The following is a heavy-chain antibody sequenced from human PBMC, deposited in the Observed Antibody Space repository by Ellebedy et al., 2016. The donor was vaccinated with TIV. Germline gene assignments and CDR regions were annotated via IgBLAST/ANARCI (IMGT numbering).Heavy chain of an antibody. D-gene: IGHD3-9*01. CDR1: GFTFNTYA. CDR2: IWHDGSDQ. V-gene: IGHV3-33*01. Sequence: GGSLRLXCAASGFTFNTYAMHWLRQAPDKGLEWVAVIWHDGSDQHYAESVKGRFTISRDNPENTLWLQMNSLTSEDTAVYYCARVFDLVDYCDYWGQGTLVTVSS. CDR3: ARVFDLVDYCDY. J-gene: IGHJ4*02.